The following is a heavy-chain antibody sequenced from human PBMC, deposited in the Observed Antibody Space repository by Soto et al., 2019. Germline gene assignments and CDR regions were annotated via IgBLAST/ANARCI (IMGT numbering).Heavy chain of an antibody. J-gene: IGHJ4*02. Sequence: GGSLRLSCAASGFTFSSYAMSWVRQAPGKGLEWVSAISGSGGSTYYADSVKGRFTISRDNSKNTLYLQMNSLRAEDTAVYYCARDRTVVTLRFDYWGQGTLVTVSS. CDR1: GFTFSSYA. V-gene: IGHV3-23*01. CDR3: ARDRTVVTLRFDY. D-gene: IGHD2-21*02. CDR2: ISGSGGST.